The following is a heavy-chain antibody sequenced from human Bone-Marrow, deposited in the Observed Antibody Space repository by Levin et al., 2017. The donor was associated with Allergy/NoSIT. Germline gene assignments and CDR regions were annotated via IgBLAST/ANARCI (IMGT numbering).Heavy chain of an antibody. J-gene: IGHJ6*02. Sequence: SLKISCAASGFTFSSYEMNWVRQAPGKGLEWVSYISSSGSTIYYADSVKGRFTISRDNAKNSLYLQMNSLRAEDTAVYYCARDDSSGYRVYGMDVWGQGTTVTVSS. CDR3: ARDDSSGYRVYGMDV. V-gene: IGHV3-48*03. D-gene: IGHD3-22*01. CDR2: ISSSGSTI. CDR1: GFTFSSYE.